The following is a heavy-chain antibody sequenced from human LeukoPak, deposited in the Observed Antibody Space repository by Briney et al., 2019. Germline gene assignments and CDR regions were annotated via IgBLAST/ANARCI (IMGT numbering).Heavy chain of an antibody. CDR1: GYTFTSYY. CDR2: INAGNGNT. CDR3: ARESPGSSSWGYYFDY. D-gene: IGHD6-13*01. V-gene: IGHV1-3*01. J-gene: IGHJ4*02. Sequence: ASVKVSCKASGYTFTSYYMHWVRQAPGQRLEWMGWINAGNGNTKYSQKFQGRVTITRDTSASTAYMELSSLRSEDTAVYYCARESPGSSSWGYYFDYWGQGTLVTVSS.